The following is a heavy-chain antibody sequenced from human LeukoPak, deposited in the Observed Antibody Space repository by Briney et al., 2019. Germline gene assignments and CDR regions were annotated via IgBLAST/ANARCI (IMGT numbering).Heavy chain of an antibody. D-gene: IGHD1-26*01. CDR2: MNPSSGNT. V-gene: IGHV1-8*01. CDR1: GYTFTSYD. Sequence: ASVKVSCKASGYTFTSYDINWVRQATGQGLEWMGWMNPSSGNTGYAQKFQGRVTMTRNTSISTAYMELSSLRSEDTAVYYCARIPSGSYYDGDYFDYWGQGTLVTVSS. CDR3: ARIPSGSYYDGDYFDY. J-gene: IGHJ4*02.